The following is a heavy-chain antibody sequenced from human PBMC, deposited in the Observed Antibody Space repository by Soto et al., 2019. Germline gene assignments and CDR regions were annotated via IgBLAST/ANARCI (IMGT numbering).Heavy chain of an antibody. CDR2: INPSGGST. V-gene: IGHV1-46*01. J-gene: IGHJ6*02. Sequence: ASVKVSCKASGYTFTSYYMHWVRHAPGQGLEWMGIINPSGGSTSYAQKFQGRVTMTRDTSTSTVYMELSSLRSEDTAVYYCARDYYGSGSGLYGMDVWGQGTTVTVSS. CDR3: ARDYYGSGSGLYGMDV. D-gene: IGHD3-10*01. CDR1: GYTFTSYY.